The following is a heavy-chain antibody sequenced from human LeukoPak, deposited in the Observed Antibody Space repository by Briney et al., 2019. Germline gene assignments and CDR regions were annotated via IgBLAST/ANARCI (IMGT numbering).Heavy chain of an antibody. V-gene: IGHV1-8*01. CDR1: GYTFTSYD. J-gene: IGHJ6*03. D-gene: IGHD3-3*01. Sequence: ASVKVSCKASGYTFTSYDINWVRQATGQGLECMGWMNPNSGNTGYAQKFQGRVTMTRNTSISTAYMELSSLRSEDTAVYYCARLFRSGITIFGVVNYYYMDVWGKGTTVTVSS. CDR2: MNPNSGNT. CDR3: ARLFRSGITIFGVVNYYYMDV.